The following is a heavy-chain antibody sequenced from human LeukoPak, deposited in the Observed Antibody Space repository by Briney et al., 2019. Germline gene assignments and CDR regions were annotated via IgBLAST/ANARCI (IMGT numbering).Heavy chain of an antibody. D-gene: IGHD3-10*01. CDR2: INHSGST. J-gene: IGHJ6*03. CDR3: ARHVRYYYGSAYMDV. V-gene: IGHV4-38-2*02. CDR1: GYSISSGYY. Sequence: SETLSLTCTVSGYSISSGYYWGWIRQPPGKGLEWIGEINHSGSTNYNPSLKSRVTISVDTSKNQFSLKLSSVTAADTAVYYCARHVRYYYGSAYMDVWGKGTTVTISS.